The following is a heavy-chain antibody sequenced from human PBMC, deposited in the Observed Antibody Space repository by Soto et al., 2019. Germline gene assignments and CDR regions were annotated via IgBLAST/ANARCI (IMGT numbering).Heavy chain of an antibody. J-gene: IGHJ1*01. CDR2: ISDNGGNT. CDR1: GFTFRSYA. V-gene: IGHV3-23*01. Sequence: VQLLESGGALVQPGGSLRLSCEASGFTFRSYAMSWVRQAPGKGLEWVSAISDNGGNTYYPDSVRGRFTISRDNSKXXXXXXXXXXXXXXXXXXXXXKDFSYDSXXXXXXWGQXTLV. D-gene: IGHD3-22*01. CDR3: XKDFSYDSXXXXXX.